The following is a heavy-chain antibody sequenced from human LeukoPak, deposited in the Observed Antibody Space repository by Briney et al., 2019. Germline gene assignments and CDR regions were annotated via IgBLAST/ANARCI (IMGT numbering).Heavy chain of an antibody. CDR1: GYSFSSYW. CDR2: INPADSDT. V-gene: IGHV5-51*01. D-gene: IGHD5-24*01. Sequence: GESLKISCKASGYSFSSYWIAWVRQIPGKGLEWMGIINPADSDTRYSLSIQGQVTISADRSVSTAYLQWSSLKASDTAIYYCARGEGGYNYAFWGQGTLVSVSS. CDR3: ARGEGGYNYAF. J-gene: IGHJ4*02.